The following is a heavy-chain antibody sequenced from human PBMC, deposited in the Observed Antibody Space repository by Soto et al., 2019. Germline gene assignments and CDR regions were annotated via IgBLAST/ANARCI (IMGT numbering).Heavy chain of an antibody. CDR2: IKSKTDGGTT. CDR1: GFTFSNAW. V-gene: IGHV3-15*01. D-gene: IGHD3-16*01. CDR3: TTTSIMITFGGVKDAFDI. J-gene: IGHJ3*02. Sequence: GGSLRLSCAASGFTFSNAWMSWVRQAPGKGLEWVGRIKSKTDGGTTDYAAPVKGRFTISRDDSKNTLYLQMNSLKTEDTAVYYCTTTSIMITFGGVKDAFDIWGQGTMVTVSS.